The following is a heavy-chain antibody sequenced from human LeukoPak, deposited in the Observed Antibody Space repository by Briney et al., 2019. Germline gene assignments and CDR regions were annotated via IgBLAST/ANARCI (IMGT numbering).Heavy chain of an antibody. D-gene: IGHD7-27*01. Sequence: SGGSLRLSCAASGFIFNSYGMSWVRQAPGKGLEWVSALSGSGDTTYYADSVKGRFTISRDNSKNTLYLQMNSLRVEDTAIYYCAKVRSWGLDYWGQGTLVTVSS. V-gene: IGHV3-23*01. J-gene: IGHJ4*02. CDR2: LSGSGDTT. CDR1: GFIFNSYG. CDR3: AKVRSWGLDY.